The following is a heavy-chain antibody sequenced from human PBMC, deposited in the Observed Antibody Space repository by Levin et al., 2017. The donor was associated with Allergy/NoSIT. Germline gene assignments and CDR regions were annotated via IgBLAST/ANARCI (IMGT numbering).Heavy chain of an antibody. CDR1: GGSIRSSTYN. Sequence: SQTLSLPCSVSGGSIRSSTYNWGWIRQPPGKGLEWIGTIYYSGSTYYNPSLKSRVTISVDTSKNQFSLNLSSVTAADTAVYYCARRCPVDYYYYYMDVWGKGTTVTVSS. CDR2: IYYSGST. CDR3: ARRCPVDYYYYYMDV. V-gene: IGHV4-39*01. D-gene: IGHD2-15*01. J-gene: IGHJ6*03.